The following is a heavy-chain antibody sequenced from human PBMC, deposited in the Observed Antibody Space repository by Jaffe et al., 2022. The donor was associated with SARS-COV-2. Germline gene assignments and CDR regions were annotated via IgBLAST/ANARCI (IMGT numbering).Heavy chain of an antibody. CDR3: TSGYGDPPSDY. J-gene: IGHJ4*02. D-gene: IGHD4-17*01. CDR1: GFTFGDYA. CDR2: IRSKAYGGTT. Sequence: EVQLVESGGGLVKPGRSLRLSCTASGFTFGDYAMSWFRQAPGKGLEWVGFIRSKAYGGTTEYAASVKGRFTISRDDSKSIAYLQMNSLKTEDTAVYYCTSGYGDPPSDYWGQGTLVTVSS. V-gene: IGHV3-49*05.